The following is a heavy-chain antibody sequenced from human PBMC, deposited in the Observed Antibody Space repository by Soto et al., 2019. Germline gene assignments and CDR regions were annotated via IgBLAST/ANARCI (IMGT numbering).Heavy chain of an antibody. Sequence: QVQLVQSGAEVKKPGASVKVSCKASSYTFASYGISWVRQAPGQGIEWMGWISAYNGTTNYAQKLQGRVTITTDTSTRTAYMELRRLRSDDTALYYCARVIAAAADFDYWGQGTLVTVSS. CDR1: SYTFASYG. V-gene: IGHV1-18*01. CDR3: ARVIAAAADFDY. D-gene: IGHD6-13*01. CDR2: ISAYNGTT. J-gene: IGHJ4*02.